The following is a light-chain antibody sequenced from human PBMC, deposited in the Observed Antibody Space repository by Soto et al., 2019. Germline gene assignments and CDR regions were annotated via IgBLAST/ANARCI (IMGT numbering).Light chain of an antibody. CDR3: QQYYTTPYT. J-gene: IGKJ2*01. V-gene: IGKV4-1*01. CDR2: WAS. Sequence: DIVMTQSPDSLAVSLGERATINCKSSQSVLYSSNNKNYLAWYQQRPGQPTKLLIYWASTRESGVPDRFSGSGSGTDFTLTISYLQAEDVAVYYCQQYYTTPYTFGQGTKLEIK. CDR1: QSVLYSSNNKNY.